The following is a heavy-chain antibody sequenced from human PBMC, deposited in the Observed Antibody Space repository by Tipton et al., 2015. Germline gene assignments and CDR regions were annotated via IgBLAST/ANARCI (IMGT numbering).Heavy chain of an antibody. CDR2: IYYSGST. Sequence: TLSLTCTVSGASISSSSYYWGWIRQHPGKGLEWIGYIYYSGSTYYNPSLKSRVTISVDTSKNQFSLRLSSVIAADTAVYYCARGRAAAGYQFDCWGQGTLVTVSS. V-gene: IGHV4-31*03. D-gene: IGHD6-13*01. CDR1: GASISSSSYY. J-gene: IGHJ4*02. CDR3: ARGRAAAGYQFDC.